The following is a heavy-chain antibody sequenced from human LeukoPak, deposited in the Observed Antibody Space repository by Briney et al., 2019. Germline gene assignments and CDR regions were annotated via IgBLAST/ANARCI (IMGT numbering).Heavy chain of an antibody. J-gene: IGHJ2*01. CDR1: GVTVSSNY. Sequence: GGSLRLSCAASGVTVSSNYKIWVRQAPGRGLEWVSVIYSAGSTYYANSVKGRFTISRDNSKNTLFLQMNSLRAEDTAVYYCARVYSGPRGYFDLWGRGTLVTVSS. V-gene: IGHV3-53*01. CDR3: ARVYSGPRGYFDL. D-gene: IGHD2-21*01. CDR2: IYSAGST.